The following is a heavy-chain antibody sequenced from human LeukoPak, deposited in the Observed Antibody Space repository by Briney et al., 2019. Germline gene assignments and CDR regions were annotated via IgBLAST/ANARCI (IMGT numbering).Heavy chain of an antibody. CDR1: GFTFSDYC. J-gene: IGHJ4*02. D-gene: IGHD4-23*01. Sequence: GGSLRLSCAASGFTFSDYCMSWVRQAPGKGLEWVANMKQDGSEKYYVDSVKGRFTISRDNAKNSLYLQVNSLRAEDTAVYYCARVTTVVPESFDYWGQGTLVTVSS. CDR2: MKQDGSEK. V-gene: IGHV3-7*01. CDR3: ARVTTVVPESFDY.